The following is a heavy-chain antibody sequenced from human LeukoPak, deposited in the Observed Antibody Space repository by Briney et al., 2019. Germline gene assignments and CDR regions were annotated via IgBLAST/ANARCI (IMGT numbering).Heavy chain of an antibody. Sequence: GGSLRLSCAASGFTFSSYSMNWVRQAPGKGLEWVSYISSSSRTIYYADSVKGRFTISRDNAKNSLYLQMNSLRAEDTAVYYCARDDGGSYPFDYWGQGTLVTVSS. CDR1: GFTFSSYS. CDR3: ARDDGGSYPFDY. J-gene: IGHJ4*02. CDR2: ISSSSRTI. V-gene: IGHV3-48*04. D-gene: IGHD1-26*01.